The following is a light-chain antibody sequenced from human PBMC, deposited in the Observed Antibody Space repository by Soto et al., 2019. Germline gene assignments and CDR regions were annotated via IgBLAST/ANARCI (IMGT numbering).Light chain of an antibody. V-gene: IGLV2-14*01. CDR3: ASYTSTSTLVL. CDR2: EVS. J-gene: IGLJ2*01. CDR1: SSDVGGYKY. Sequence: QSALTQPASVSGSPGQSITISCTGTSSDVGGYKYVSWYQQHPGRAPKLMIFEVSNRPSGVSHRFSGSKSGNTASLTISGLQAEDEADYYCASYTSTSTLVLFGGGPKLTVL.